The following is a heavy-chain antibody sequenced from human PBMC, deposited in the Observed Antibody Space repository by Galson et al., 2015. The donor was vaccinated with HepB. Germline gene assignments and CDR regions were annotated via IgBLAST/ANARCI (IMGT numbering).Heavy chain of an antibody. CDR3: ATLYAPYYDSSGEQKLPNAFDI. CDR2: FDPEDGET. CDR1: GYTLTELS. J-gene: IGHJ3*02. D-gene: IGHD3-22*01. Sequence: SVKVSCKVSGYTLTELSMHWVRQAPGKGLEWMGGFDPEDGETIYAQKFQGRVTMTEDTSTDTAYMELSSLRSEDTAVYYCATLYAPYYDSSGEQKLPNAFDIWGQGTMVTVSS. V-gene: IGHV1-24*01.